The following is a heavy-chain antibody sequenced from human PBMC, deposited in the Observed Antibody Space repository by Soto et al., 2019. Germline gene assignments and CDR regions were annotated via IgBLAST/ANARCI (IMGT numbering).Heavy chain of an antibody. CDR2: INSDESGT. D-gene: IGHD3-22*01. CDR1: GFTFSSYW. Sequence: QPGGSLRLSCAASGFTFSSYWMHWVRQAPGKGLVWVSRINSDESGTSYADPVKGRFTISRENAKNTLYLQMNSLRAEDTAVYYCARGYHYDSSGPDQWGQGTLVTVSS. V-gene: IGHV3-74*01. J-gene: IGHJ5*02. CDR3: ARGYHYDSSGPDQ.